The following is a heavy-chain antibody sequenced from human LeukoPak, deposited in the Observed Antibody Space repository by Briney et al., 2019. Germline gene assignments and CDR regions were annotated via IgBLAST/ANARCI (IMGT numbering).Heavy chain of an antibody. Sequence: PGGSLRLSCAASGFTFSSYSMNWVRQAPGKGLEWVSSISSRNTYIYYADSVKGRFTIFRDNATNSLYLQMSSLRTEDTAVYYCARELSGDLNYWGQGTLVTVSS. J-gene: IGHJ4*02. V-gene: IGHV3-21*01. CDR1: GFTFSSYS. CDR3: ARELSGDLNY. D-gene: IGHD3-3*01. CDR2: ISSRNTYI.